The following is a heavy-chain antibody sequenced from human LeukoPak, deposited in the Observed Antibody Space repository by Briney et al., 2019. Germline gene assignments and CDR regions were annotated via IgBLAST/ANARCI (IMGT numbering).Heavy chain of an antibody. V-gene: IGHV4-34*01. J-gene: IGHJ6*04. D-gene: IGHD5-18*01. CDR1: GGSFNGYY. CDR2: INHSGST. CDR3: ARMRAAMAYYYYGMDV. Sequence: PSETLSLTCAVYGGSFNGYYWSGIRQPPGKGLEWIGEINHSGSTNYNPSLKSRVTISVDTSKNQFSLKLSSVTAADTAVYYCARMRAAMAYYYYGMDVWGKGTTVTVSS.